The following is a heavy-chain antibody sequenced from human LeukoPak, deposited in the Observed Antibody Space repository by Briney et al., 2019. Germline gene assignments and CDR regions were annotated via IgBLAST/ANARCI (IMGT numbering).Heavy chain of an antibody. D-gene: IGHD3-22*01. V-gene: IGHV4-61*02. CDR1: GGSISSGSYY. Sequence: SETLSLTCTVSGGSISSGSYYWSWIRQPAGKGLEWIGRIYTSGSTNYNPSLKSRVTISVDTSKNQFSLKLSSVTAADTAVYYCAREAIRGRNYYDSSGQKGLDYWGQGTLVTVSP. CDR2: IYTSGST. CDR3: AREAIRGRNYYDSSGQKGLDY. J-gene: IGHJ4*02.